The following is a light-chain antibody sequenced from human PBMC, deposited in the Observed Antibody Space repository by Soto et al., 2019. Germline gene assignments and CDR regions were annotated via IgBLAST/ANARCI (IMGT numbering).Light chain of an antibody. V-gene: IGKV1-39*01. CDR1: QSINNY. CDR3: QQHYSTPET. CDR2: DAT. Sequence: IQLTQSPSSLSASVGDRVAITCRTSQSINNYLNWYQQKPGKAPKVLIYDATRLQSGVPSRFSGSGSGTDFTLTISSLQAEDVAVYYCQQHYSTPETFGQGTKVDI. J-gene: IGKJ1*01.